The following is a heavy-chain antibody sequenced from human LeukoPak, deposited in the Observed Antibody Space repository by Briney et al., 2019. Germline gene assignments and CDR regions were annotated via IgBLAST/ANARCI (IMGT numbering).Heavy chain of an antibody. D-gene: IGHD3-22*01. CDR1: GYTFTDYY. CDR3: AREYYDSSAYNQEAIDY. V-gene: IGHV1-2*02. J-gene: IGHJ4*02. Sequence: GASVKVSCKASGYTFTDYYMHWVRQAPGQGLEGLGWINPNSGGTNYAQKFQGRVTMTRDTSISTAYMELSRLRSDDTAVYYCAREYYDSSAYNQEAIDYWGQGTLVTVSS. CDR2: INPNSGGT.